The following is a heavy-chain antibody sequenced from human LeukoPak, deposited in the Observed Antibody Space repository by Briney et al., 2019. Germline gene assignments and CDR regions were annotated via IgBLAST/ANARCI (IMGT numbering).Heavy chain of an antibody. Sequence: PGGSLRLSCAASGFSFSSYAMSWVRQAPGKGLEWVSTISNGGDKPYYADSVKGRFIISRDNSKNTVHLQMNSLRAEDTAIYYCARDVGIVPFDYWGQGTLVTVSS. CDR3: ARDVGIVPFDY. D-gene: IGHD2-15*01. V-gene: IGHV3-23*01. CDR2: ISNGGDKP. J-gene: IGHJ4*02. CDR1: GFSFSSYA.